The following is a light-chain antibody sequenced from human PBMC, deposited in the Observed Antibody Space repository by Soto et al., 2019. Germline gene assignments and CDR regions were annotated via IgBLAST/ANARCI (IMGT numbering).Light chain of an antibody. CDR1: PSVSSRY. V-gene: IGKV3-20*01. CDR2: GAS. CDR3: QHYVSSRLT. J-gene: IGKJ4*01. Sequence: EFVLTQSPGTLSLSQGERATLSCRASPSVSSRYLAWYQQKPGQAPRLLIYGASSRATGIPDRFSGSGSGTDFTLTISRLEPEDFAVYYCQHYVSSRLTFGGGTKVEIK.